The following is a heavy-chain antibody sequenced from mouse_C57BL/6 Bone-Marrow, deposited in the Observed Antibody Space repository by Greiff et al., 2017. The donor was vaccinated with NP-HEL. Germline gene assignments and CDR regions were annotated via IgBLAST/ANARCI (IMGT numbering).Heavy chain of an antibody. CDR3: ARFPFITTVVANYYAMDY. Sequence: VESGASVKISCKASGYAFSSYWMNWVKQRPGKGLEWIGQIYPGDGDTNYNGKFKGKATLTADKSSSTAYMQLSSLTSEDSAVYFCARFPFITTVVANYYAMDYWGQGTSVTVSS. CDR2: IYPGDGDT. CDR1: GYAFSSYW. D-gene: IGHD1-1*01. J-gene: IGHJ4*01. V-gene: IGHV1-80*01.